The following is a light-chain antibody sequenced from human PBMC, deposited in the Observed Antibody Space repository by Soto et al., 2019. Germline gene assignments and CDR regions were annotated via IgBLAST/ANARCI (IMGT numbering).Light chain of an antibody. CDR2: SND. J-gene: IGLJ2*01. Sequence: QAVVTQPPSVSGTPGQRVTIFCSGRQSNIGSNLVYWYQQLPGTAPKLLIFSNDQRPSGVPDRFSGSRSGTSASLAISGLRSEDEGDYYCAAWDDSLSGVVFGGGTKLIVL. V-gene: IGLV1-47*02. CDR1: QSNIGSNL. CDR3: AAWDDSLSGVV.